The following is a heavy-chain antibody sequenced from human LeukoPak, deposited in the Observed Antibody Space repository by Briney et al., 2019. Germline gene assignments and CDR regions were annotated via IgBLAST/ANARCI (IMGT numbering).Heavy chain of an antibody. Sequence: PSETLSLTCTVSGVSISSYYWSWIRQPPGKGLEWIGYISYSGSTNYNPSLKSRVTISVDTSKNQFSLKLSSVTAADTAVYYCATLSYSDTWYYFDSWGQGTLVTVSS. CDR2: ISYSGST. CDR1: GVSISSYY. CDR3: ATLSYSDTWYYFDS. D-gene: IGHD1-26*01. J-gene: IGHJ4*02. V-gene: IGHV4-59*01.